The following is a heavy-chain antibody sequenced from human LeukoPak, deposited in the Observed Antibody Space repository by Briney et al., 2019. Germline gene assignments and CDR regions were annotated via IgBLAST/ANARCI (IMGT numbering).Heavy chain of an antibody. CDR3: ARVGVDLGYSYHYYLDV. V-gene: IGHV1-69*13. Sequence: AASVTVSCKASGGTFSSYVISWVRQAPGQGLEWMGGIIPIFATANYAQKFQGRVTITADESTSTAYLELSSLGSEDTAVYYCARVGVDLGYSYHYYLDVWGKGTTVTVSS. CDR2: IIPIFATA. CDR1: GGTFSSYV. D-gene: IGHD3-16*01. J-gene: IGHJ6*03.